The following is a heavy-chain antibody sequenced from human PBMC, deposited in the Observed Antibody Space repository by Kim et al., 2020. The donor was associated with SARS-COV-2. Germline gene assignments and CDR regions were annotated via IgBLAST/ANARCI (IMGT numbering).Heavy chain of an antibody. Sequence: CYAYSGKGPFDVSRDNSNNTLYLQMNSLRAEDTAVYYCAKEGDYGPPSDYWGQGTLVTVSS. CDR3: AKEGDYGPPSDY. D-gene: IGHD3-10*01. V-gene: IGHV3-23*01. J-gene: IGHJ4*02.